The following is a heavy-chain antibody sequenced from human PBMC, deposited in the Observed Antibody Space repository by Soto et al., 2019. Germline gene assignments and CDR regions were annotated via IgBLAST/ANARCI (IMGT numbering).Heavy chain of an antibody. J-gene: IGHJ4*02. CDR1: GGSISSSSYY. D-gene: IGHD4-17*01. Sequence: SETLSLTCTVSGGSISSSSYYWGWIRQPPGKGLEWIGSIYYSGSTYYNPSLKSRVTISVDTSKNQFSLKLSSVTAADTAVYYCARRTEYGDHDYWGQGTLVT. CDR2: IYYSGST. CDR3: ARRTEYGDHDY. V-gene: IGHV4-39*01.